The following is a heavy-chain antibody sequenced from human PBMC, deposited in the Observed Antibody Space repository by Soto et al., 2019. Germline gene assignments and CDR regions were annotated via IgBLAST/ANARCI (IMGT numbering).Heavy chain of an antibody. V-gene: IGHV4-59*01. CDR1: STYIATYS. Sequence: PSETLPLTSSVLSTYIATYSWTWIRQAPGKGLEWIGYLYYSGNTNYNPSLKSRVTMSVDTSKNHFYLTLTSATAADTAVYFCARGGSEGGLDVWGQGTTVS. D-gene: IGHD3-10*01. J-gene: IGHJ6*02. CDR2: LYYSGNT. CDR3: ARGGSEGGLDV.